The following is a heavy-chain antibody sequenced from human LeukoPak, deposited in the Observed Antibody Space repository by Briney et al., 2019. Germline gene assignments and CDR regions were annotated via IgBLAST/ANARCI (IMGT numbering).Heavy chain of an antibody. D-gene: IGHD5-24*01. CDR3: AKLRYNRESFDY. CDR1: GFTFSSYG. J-gene: IGHJ4*02. V-gene: IGHV3-30*18. CDR2: ISYDGSNK. Sequence: GGSLRLSRAASGFTFSSYGMHWVRQAPGKGLEWVAVISYDGSNKYYADSVKGRFTISRDNSKNTLYLQMNSLRAEDTAVYYCAKLRYNRESFDYWGQGTLVTVSS.